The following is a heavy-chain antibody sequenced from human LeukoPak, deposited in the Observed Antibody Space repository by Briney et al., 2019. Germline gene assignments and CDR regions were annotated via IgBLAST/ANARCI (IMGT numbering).Heavy chain of an antibody. CDR1: GGSISSSSYY. D-gene: IGHD6-13*01. CDR3: AKGAAAGTFIDY. J-gene: IGHJ4*02. Sequence: SETLSLTCTVSGGSISSSSYYWGWIRQPPGKGLEWIGSIYYSGSTYYNPSLKSRVTMSVDTSKNQFSLKLSSVTAVDTAVYFCAKGAAAGTFIDYLGQGTLVNGSS. CDR2: IYYSGST. V-gene: IGHV4-39*07.